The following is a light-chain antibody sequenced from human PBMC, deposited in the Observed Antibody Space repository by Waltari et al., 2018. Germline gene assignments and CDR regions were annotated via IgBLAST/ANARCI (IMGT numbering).Light chain of an antibody. Sequence: SCRASQSGRRFLAWYQQKRGQAPRLLIYAASNRAAGIPDRFSGSGSGTDFSLTISRLEVEDFAVYYCQHHVRLPATFGQGTKVEIK. J-gene: IGKJ1*01. V-gene: IGKV3-20*01. CDR2: AAS. CDR3: QHHVRLPAT. CDR1: QSGRRF.